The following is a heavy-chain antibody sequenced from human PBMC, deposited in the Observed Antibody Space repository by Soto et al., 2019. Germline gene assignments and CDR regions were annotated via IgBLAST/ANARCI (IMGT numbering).Heavy chain of an antibody. D-gene: IGHD3-9*01. Sequence: GESLKISCKGSGYSFTSYWIGWVRQMPGKGLEWMGIIYPGDSDTRYSPSFQGQVTISADKSISTAYLQWSSLKASDTAMYYCARRGYDTLTGYSRPFDPWGQGTLVTVSS. CDR3: ARRGYDTLTGYSRPFDP. CDR2: IYPGDSDT. J-gene: IGHJ5*02. V-gene: IGHV5-51*01. CDR1: GYSFTSYW.